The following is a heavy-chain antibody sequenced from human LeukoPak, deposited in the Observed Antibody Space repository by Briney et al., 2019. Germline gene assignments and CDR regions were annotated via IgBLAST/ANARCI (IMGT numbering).Heavy chain of an antibody. J-gene: IGHJ5*02. CDR3: ANSPDSGGLGP. Sequence: SVKVSCKASGYTFTYRYLHWVRQAPGQALEWMGWITPFNGNTNYAQKFQDRVTITRDRSMSTAYMELSSLKSEDTAMYYCANSPDSGGLGPWGQGTLVTVSS. D-gene: IGHD3-10*01. V-gene: IGHV1-45*02. CDR2: ITPFNGNT. CDR1: GYTFTYRY.